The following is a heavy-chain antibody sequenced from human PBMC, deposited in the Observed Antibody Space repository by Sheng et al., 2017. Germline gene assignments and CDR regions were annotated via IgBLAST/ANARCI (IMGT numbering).Heavy chain of an antibody. V-gene: IGHV3-48*03. J-gene: IGHJ4*02. Sequence: EVQLVESGGGLVQPGGSLRLSCAASGFTFSSYEMNWVRQAPGKGLEWVSYISSSGSTIYYADSVKGRFTISRDNAKNSLYLQMNSLRAEDTAVYYCARDVPRGYQWLGVGFDYWGQGTLVTVSS. CDR3: ARDVPRGYQWLGVGFDY. CDR1: GFTFSSYE. CDR2: ISSSGSTI. D-gene: IGHD6-19*01.